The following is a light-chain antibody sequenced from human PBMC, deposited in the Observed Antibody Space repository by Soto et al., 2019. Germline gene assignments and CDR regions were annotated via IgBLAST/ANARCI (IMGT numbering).Light chain of an antibody. V-gene: IGKV1-39*01. CDR1: QSIGSY. Sequence: DIQMTPSPSSLSSSVGDRVTITCRASQSIGSYLTWYQQKPGKAPKLLIFAASTLHRGVPSRFSGSGSRTEFTLTITGLQPEDVGTYYCQQADSLPITFGQGTRLEIK. CDR2: AAS. J-gene: IGKJ5*01. CDR3: QQADSLPIT.